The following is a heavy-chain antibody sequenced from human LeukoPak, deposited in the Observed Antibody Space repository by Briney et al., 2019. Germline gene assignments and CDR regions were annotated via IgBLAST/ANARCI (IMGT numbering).Heavy chain of an antibody. CDR2: ISAYNGNT. J-gene: IGHJ6*02. CDR3: ARVGPSYDFWSGYFLGRYREFGYYYYYGMDV. V-gene: IGHV1-18*01. Sequence: ASVKVSCKASGYTFTSYGISWVRQAPGQGLEWMGWISAYNGNTNYAQKLRGRVTMTTDTSTSTAYMELRSLRSDDTAVYYCARVGPSYDFWSGYFLGRYREFGYYYYYGMDVWGQGTTVTVSS. D-gene: IGHD3-3*01. CDR1: GYTFTSYG.